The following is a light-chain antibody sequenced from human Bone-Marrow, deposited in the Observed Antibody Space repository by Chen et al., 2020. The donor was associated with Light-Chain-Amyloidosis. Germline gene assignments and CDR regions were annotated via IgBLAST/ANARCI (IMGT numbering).Light chain of an antibody. CDR1: SSDVGGYNY. Sequence: QSALTQPASVSGSPGQSITISCTGTSSDVGGYNYVSWYQQHPGKAPKLMIYDVSNRPSGVSTLFSGSKSGNTASLTISGLQAEDEADYDCSSYTSSSTLVVFGGGTKLTVL. V-gene: IGLV2-14*01. CDR3: SSYTSSSTLVV. J-gene: IGLJ2*01. CDR2: DVS.